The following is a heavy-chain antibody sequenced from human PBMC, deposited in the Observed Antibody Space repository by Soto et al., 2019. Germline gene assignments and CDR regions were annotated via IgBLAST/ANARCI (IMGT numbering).Heavy chain of an antibody. CDR3: AKDSQVGATYFDY. D-gene: IGHD1-26*01. J-gene: IGHJ4*02. Sequence: GGSLRLSCAASGFTFDDYAMHWVRQAPGKGLEWVSGISWNSGSIGYADSVKGRFTISRDNAKNSLYLQMNSLRAEDTALYYCAKDSQVGATYFDYWGQGPLGTVSS. V-gene: IGHV3-9*01. CDR1: GFTFDDYA. CDR2: ISWNSGSI.